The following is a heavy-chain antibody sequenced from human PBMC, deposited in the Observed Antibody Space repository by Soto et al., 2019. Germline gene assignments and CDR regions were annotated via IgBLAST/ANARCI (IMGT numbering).Heavy chain of an antibody. CDR3: ARGRRGYVFDY. Sequence: GGSLSLSCPASGFTFSNYDMRWVRQAPGKGLDWVSAISWSGGSTTYAGSVKGRFNTSRDKSKNTLYVQMNSLRAEDTAIYYCARGRRGYVFDYWGQGTLVSVSS. CDR2: ISWSGGST. J-gene: IGHJ4*02. CDR1: GFTFSNYD. V-gene: IGHV3-23*01. D-gene: IGHD3-3*01.